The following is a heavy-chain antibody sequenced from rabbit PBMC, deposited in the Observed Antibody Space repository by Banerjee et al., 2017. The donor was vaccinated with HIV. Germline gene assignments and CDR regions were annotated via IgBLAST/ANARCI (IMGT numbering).Heavy chain of an antibody. V-gene: IGHV1S40*01. CDR1: GFSFSWGYD. D-gene: IGHD4-1*01. CDR2: IDISIIGSI. J-gene: IGHJ4*01. Sequence: QSLEESGGDLVKPGASLTLTCTASGFSFSWGYDMCWVRQAPGKGLEWIACIDISIIGSIWYATWAKGRFTISKTSSTTVTLQMTGLTAADTATYFCARQDYYGTGWGEWGPGTLVTVS. CDR3: ARQDYYGTGWGE.